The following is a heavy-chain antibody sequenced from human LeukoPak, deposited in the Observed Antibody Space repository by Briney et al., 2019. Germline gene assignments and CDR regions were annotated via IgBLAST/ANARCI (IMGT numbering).Heavy chain of an antibody. CDR2: IYNSGST. D-gene: IGHD2-2*01. CDR1: GGSITGYY. V-gene: IGHV4-59*01. CDR3: TRAYSSSWHPPDC. J-gene: IGHJ4*02. Sequence: SETLSLTCTVSGGSITGYYWSWIRQPPGKGLEWIGFIYNSGSTNYNPSLKSRVTISIDTSKNQFSLKLSSVTAADTALYYCTRAYSSSWHPPDCWGQGTLVTVSS.